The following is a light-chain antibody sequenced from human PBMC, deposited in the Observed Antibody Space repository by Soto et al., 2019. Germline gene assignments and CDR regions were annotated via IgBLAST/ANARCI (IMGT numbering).Light chain of an antibody. Sequence: DIQMTQSPSTLSASVGDRVTITCRASQSISSWLAWYQQKPGKAPKLLIYKASSLESGVASRFSGSGSGTAFTLTISSLQPDDFATYYCQQYNSYPYTFGQGTQLEIK. CDR1: QSISSW. V-gene: IGKV1-5*03. CDR2: KAS. CDR3: QQYNSYPYT. J-gene: IGKJ2*01.